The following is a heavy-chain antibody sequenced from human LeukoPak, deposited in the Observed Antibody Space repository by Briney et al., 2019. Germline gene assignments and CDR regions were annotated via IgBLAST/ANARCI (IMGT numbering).Heavy chain of an antibody. V-gene: IGHV3-23*01. Sequence: GGSLRLSCAASGFTFSSYAMSWVRQAPGKGLEWVSAISGSGGSTYYADSVKGRFIISRDNSKNTLYLQMNSLRAEDTAVYYCAKVGCSSTSCYTGLDYWGQGTLVTVSS. J-gene: IGHJ4*02. CDR1: GFTFSSYA. CDR2: ISGSGGST. CDR3: AKVGCSSTSCYTGLDY. D-gene: IGHD2-2*02.